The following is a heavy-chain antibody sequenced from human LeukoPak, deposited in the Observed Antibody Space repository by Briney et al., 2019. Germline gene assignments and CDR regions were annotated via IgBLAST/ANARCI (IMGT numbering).Heavy chain of an antibody. V-gene: IGHV3-23*01. Sequence: GGSLRLSCAASGFTFSNSAMSWVRQAPGKGLEWVSTLSGSGITTYYADSVKGRFTISRDNSKNTLYLQMNSLRAEDTAVYYCAKDRHDYGVAWGQGTLVTVSS. J-gene: IGHJ4*02. CDR1: GFTFSNSA. CDR2: LSGSGITT. CDR3: AKDRHDYGVA. D-gene: IGHD4-17*01.